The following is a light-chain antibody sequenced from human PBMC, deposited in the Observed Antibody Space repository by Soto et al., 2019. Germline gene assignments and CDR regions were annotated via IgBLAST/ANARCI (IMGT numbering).Light chain of an antibody. J-gene: IGLJ2*01. CDR1: SSNIGRNT. CDR2: SND. V-gene: IGLV1-44*01. Sequence: QSVLTQPPSASGTPGQRVTISCFGSSSNIGRNTVNWFQHLPGTAPKLLIYSNDQRPSGVPDRFSGSKSGTSASLAISGLQSEDESDYYCAAWDDSLNGVLFGGGTKLTVL. CDR3: AAWDDSLNGVL.